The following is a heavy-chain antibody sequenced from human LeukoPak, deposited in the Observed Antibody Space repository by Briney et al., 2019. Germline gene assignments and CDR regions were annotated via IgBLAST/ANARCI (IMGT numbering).Heavy chain of an antibody. CDR2: IYYSGST. J-gene: IGHJ6*03. Sequence: SETLSLTCTVSGGSISSYYWSWIRQPPGKGLEWIGYIYYSGSTNYNPSLKSRVTISVDTSKKEFSLKLNSVTAADTAVYYCARGNSGVIYDTTGYYDGYYYYYYMDVWGKGTTVTISS. V-gene: IGHV4-59*12. D-gene: IGHD3-22*01. CDR3: ARGNSGVIYDTTGYYDGYYYYYYMDV. CDR1: GGSISSYY.